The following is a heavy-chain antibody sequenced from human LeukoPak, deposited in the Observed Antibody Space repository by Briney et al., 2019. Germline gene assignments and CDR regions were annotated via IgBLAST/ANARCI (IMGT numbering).Heavy chain of an antibody. CDR2: ISSLSGTI. J-gene: IGHJ4*02. V-gene: IGHV3-48*01. CDR1: GFTFSSYS. CDR3: ARIDVGIVRD. Sequence: GGSLRLSCAASGFTFSSYSMNWVRQAPGKGLEWVSYISSLSGTIDYADSVKGRFIISRDSAKNSLFLQMNSLRAEDTAVYYCARIDVGIVRDWGQGTLVNVSS. D-gene: IGHD2/OR15-2a*01.